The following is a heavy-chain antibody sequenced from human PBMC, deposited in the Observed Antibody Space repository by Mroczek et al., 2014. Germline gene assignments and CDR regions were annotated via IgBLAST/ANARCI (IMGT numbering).Heavy chain of an antibody. Sequence: QVQLVESGPGLVKPSQTLSLTCTVSGGSISSGGYYWSWIRQHPGKGLEWIGYIYYSGSTYYNPSLKSRVTISVDTSKNQFSLKLSSVTAADTAVYYCARGVSIRGYCSGGSCPRPRYYYYYMDVWGKGTTVTVSS. CDR1: GGSISSGGYY. CDR2: IYYSGST. D-gene: IGHD2-15*01. J-gene: IGHJ6*03. CDR3: ARGVSIRGYCSGGSCPRPRYYYYYMDV. V-gene: IGHV4-31*03.